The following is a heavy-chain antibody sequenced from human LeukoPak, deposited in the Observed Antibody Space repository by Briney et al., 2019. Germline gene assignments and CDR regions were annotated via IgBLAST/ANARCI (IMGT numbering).Heavy chain of an antibody. CDR1: GFAFGDYA. CDR3: TTLRIT. Sequence: GGSLRLSCTASGFAFGDYAMSWVRQAPAKGLEWVGFIRSKAYGGTTDYAAPVKGRFTISRDDSSNTLFLQMNSLKTDDTAVYYCTTLRITWGQGTLVTVSS. J-gene: IGHJ4*02. D-gene: IGHD3-3*01. V-gene: IGHV3-49*04. CDR2: IRSKAYGGTT.